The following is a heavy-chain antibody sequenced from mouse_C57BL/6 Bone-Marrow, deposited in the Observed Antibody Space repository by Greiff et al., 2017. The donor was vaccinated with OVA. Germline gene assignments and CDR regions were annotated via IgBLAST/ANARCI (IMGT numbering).Heavy chain of an antibody. D-gene: IGHD2-2*01. CDR1: GFTFSDYG. J-gene: IGHJ4*01. V-gene: IGHV5-15*01. CDR2: ISNLAYSI. CDR3: ARAGYYDAMDY. Sequence: EVMLVESGGGLVQPGGSLKLSCAASGFTFSDYGMAWVRQAPRKGPEWVAFISNLAYSIYYADTVTGRFTISSENAKNTLYLEMSSLRSEDTAMYYCARAGYYDAMDYWGQGTSVTVSS.